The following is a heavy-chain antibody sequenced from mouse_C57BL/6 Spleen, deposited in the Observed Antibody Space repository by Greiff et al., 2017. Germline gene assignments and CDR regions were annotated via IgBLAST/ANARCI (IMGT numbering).Heavy chain of an antibody. Sequence: VQLKQSGAELVRPGASVTLSCKASGYTFTDYEMHWVKQTPVHGLEWIGAIDPETGGTAYNQKFKGKAILTADKSSSTAYMELRSLTSEDSAVYYCTKYYYGSRYFDVWGTGTTVTVSS. V-gene: IGHV1-15*01. D-gene: IGHD1-1*01. CDR1: GYTFTDYE. J-gene: IGHJ1*03. CDR2: IDPETGGT. CDR3: TKYYYGSRYFDV.